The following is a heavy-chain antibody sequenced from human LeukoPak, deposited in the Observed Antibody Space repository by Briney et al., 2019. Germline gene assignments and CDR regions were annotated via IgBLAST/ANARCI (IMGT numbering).Heavy chain of an antibody. D-gene: IGHD5-24*01. CDR3: AKDLLLRQFVLDF. CDR2: ILYDGSSQ. CDR1: GFTLTGYG. J-gene: IGHJ4*02. Sequence: VGSLRLSCAASGFTLTGYGMHCVRQAPGRGVWRVAFILYDGSSQYYADSLRGRFTISRDNSKNTLFLQMNNLTHDDTAVYYCAKDLLLRQFVLDFWGQGTPVTVSS. V-gene: IGHV3-30*02.